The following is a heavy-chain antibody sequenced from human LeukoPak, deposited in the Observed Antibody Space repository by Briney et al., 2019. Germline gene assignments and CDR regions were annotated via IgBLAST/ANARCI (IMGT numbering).Heavy chain of an antibody. CDR2: VSGSGGNT. Sequence: GGSLRLSCAASGFTFTNSAVTWVRQAPGKGLEWVSTVSGSGGNTYYADSVKGRFTISRDNSENTLYLQMNSLRATDTAVNYCAKSLAVPGSPDYWGLGTLVTVSS. CDR1: GFTFTNSA. CDR3: AKSLAVPGSPDY. J-gene: IGHJ4*02. V-gene: IGHV3-23*01. D-gene: IGHD6-19*01.